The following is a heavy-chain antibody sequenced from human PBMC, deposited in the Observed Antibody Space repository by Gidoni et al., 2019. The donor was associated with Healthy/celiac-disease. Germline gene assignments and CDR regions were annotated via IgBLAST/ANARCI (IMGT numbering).Heavy chain of an antibody. CDR3: AKDQSQLYYYYMDV. Sequence: EVQLLESGGGLVQPGGSLRLSCAASGFTFSSYAMSWVRQAPGKGLEGVSAISGSGGSTYYADSVKGRFTISRDNSKNTLYLQMNSLRAEDTAVYYCAKDQSQLYYYYMDVWGKGTTVTVSS. D-gene: IGHD2-2*01. J-gene: IGHJ6*03. CDR2: ISGSGGST. CDR1: GFTFSSYA. V-gene: IGHV3-23*01.